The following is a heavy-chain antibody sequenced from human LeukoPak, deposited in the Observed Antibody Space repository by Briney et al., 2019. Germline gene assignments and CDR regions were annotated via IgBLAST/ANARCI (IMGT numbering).Heavy chain of an antibody. CDR3: AKEIGAYGDFSFDY. J-gene: IGHJ4*02. CDR1: GLTVSTNY. V-gene: IGHV3-23*01. CDR2: ISGSGGST. Sequence: GGSLTLSCAASGLTVSTNYMTWVRQAPGKGLEWVSAISGSGGSTYYADSVKGRFTISRDNSKNTLYLQMNSLRAEDTAVYYCAKEIGAYGDFSFDYWGQGTLVTVSS. D-gene: IGHD4-17*01.